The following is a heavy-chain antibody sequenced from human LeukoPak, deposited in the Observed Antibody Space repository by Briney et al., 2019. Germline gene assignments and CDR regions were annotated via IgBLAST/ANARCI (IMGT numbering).Heavy chain of an antibody. CDR1: GYTFTGYY. CDR3: AREVGRENSSWYRGYAFDI. D-gene: IGHD6-13*01. V-gene: IGHV1-2*02. CDR2: INPNSGGT. Sequence: ASVKVSCKASGYTFTGYYMHWVRQAPGQGLEWMGWINPNSGGTNYAQKFQGRVTMTRDTSISTAYMELSRLRSADTAVYYCAREVGRENSSWYRGYAFDIWGQGTMVTVSS. J-gene: IGHJ3*02.